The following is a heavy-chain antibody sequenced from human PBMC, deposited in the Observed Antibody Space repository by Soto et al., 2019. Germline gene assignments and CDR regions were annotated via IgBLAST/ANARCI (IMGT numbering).Heavy chain of an antibody. CDR3: ARDSVAGAMDV. V-gene: IGHV4-4*07. D-gene: IGHD6-19*01. CDR2: IYTSGST. Sequence: QVQLQESGPGLVKPSETLSLNCTVSGDSSSRFYWSWVRQSAGKGLEWIGRIYTSGSTTYNPSLQSRVTMALDTSNKILSLKMTSVTAADTAVYYCARDSVAGAMDVWGQGTTVTVSS. J-gene: IGHJ6*02. CDR1: GDSSSRFY.